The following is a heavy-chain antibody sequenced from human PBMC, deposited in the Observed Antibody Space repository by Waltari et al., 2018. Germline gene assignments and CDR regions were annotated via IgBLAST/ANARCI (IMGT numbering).Heavy chain of an antibody. CDR2: ISGSGGST. CDR1: GFTFSRCA. J-gene: IGHJ4*02. D-gene: IGHD5-18*01. CDR3: AKVLTTYSYGYHY. V-gene: IGHV3-23*04. Sequence: EVQLVESGGGLVQPGGSLRLYCAASGFTFSRCAMSWVRKAPGKGLEWVSAISGSGGSTYYADSVKGRFTISRDNSKNTLYLQMNSLRAEDTAVYYCAKVLTTYSYGYHYWGQGTLVTVSS.